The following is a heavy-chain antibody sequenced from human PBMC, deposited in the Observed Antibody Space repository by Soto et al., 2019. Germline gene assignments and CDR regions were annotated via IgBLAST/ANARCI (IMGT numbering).Heavy chain of an antibody. CDR2: IWYDGSYK. Sequence: QVQLVESGGGVVHPGRSLRLSCAASGFTFTTYGMHWVRQAPGKGLEWVAIIWYDGSYKYYADSVKGRFTISRDISNNTLYLQMNSLRDEDTAVYYCARGSSSGWYYFFFDSWGQGTLVTVSS. CDR1: GFTFTTYG. D-gene: IGHD6-19*01. J-gene: IGHJ4*02. CDR3: ARGSSSGWYYFFFDS. V-gene: IGHV3-33*01.